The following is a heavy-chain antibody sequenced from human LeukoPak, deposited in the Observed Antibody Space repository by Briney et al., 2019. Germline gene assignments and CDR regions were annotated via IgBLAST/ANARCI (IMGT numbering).Heavy chain of an antibody. J-gene: IGHJ5*02. D-gene: IGHD3-16*02. CDR2: IYYSGST. CDR3: ARNNYDYVWGSYRYIWFDP. V-gene: IGHV4-39*01. Sequence: PSETLSLTCTVSGGSISSYYWGWIRQPPGKGLEWIGSIYYSGSTYYNPSLKSRVTISVDTSKNQFSLKLSSVTAADTAVYYCARNNYDYVWGSYRYIWFDPWGQGTLVTVSS. CDR1: GGSISSYY.